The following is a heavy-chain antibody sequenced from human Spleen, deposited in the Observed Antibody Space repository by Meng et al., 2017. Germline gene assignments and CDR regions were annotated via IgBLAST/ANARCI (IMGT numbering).Heavy chain of an antibody. D-gene: IGHD5-12*01. J-gene: IGHJ1*01. Sequence: GGSLRLSCAASGFTFSNYAMSWVRQAPGKGLEWVSGISGSGATTYHADSVKGRLTISRDNSKNTLYLQMNSLRAEDTAIYYCVKGRPYSGNDLEGWRQGTLLSVSS. CDR2: ISGSGATT. CDR3: VKGRPYSGNDLEG. V-gene: IGHV3-23*01. CDR1: GFTFSNYA.